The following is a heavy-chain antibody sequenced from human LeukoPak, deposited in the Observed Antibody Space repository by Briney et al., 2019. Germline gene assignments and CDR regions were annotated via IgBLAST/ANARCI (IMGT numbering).Heavy chain of an antibody. V-gene: IGHV4-31*03. CDR2: IYYSGST. CDR1: DVSINSGDYY. Sequence: SQTLSLICTVSDVSINSGDYYWSWIRQHPGKGLEWIGYIYYSGSTYYNPSLKSRVTISVDTSKNQFSLKLSSVTAADTAVYYCARETPYCSSTSCYLFGDLSLGWFDPWGQGTLVTVSS. CDR3: ARETPYCSSTSCYLFGDLSLGWFDP. J-gene: IGHJ5*02. D-gene: IGHD2-2*01.